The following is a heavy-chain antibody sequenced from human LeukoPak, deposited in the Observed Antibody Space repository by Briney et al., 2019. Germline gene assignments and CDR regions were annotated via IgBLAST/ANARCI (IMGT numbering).Heavy chain of an antibody. D-gene: IGHD4-17*01. CDR3: ARAGGSTVSHSDY. CDR1: GFTFSSYS. Sequence: PGGSLILSCAASGFTFSSYSMNWIRQAPGKGLEWVSSISSSTSYIYYADSVKGRFTISKDNAKNSLYLQMNSLRAEDTAVYYCARAGGSTVSHSDYWGQGALVTVSS. V-gene: IGHV3-21*01. J-gene: IGHJ4*02. CDR2: ISSSTSYI.